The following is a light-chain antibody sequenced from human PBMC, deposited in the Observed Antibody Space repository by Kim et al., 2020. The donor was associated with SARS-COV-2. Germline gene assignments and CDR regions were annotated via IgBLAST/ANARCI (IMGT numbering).Light chain of an antibody. V-gene: IGLV2-11*01. CDR1: SSDVGGYNY. J-gene: IGLJ1*01. CDR3: CSYAGSYTYV. CDR2: DVS. Sequence: GQSVTLSCTETSSDVGGYNYVSWYQQHPGRAPKLMIYDVSKRPSGVPDRFSGSKSGNTASLPISGLQAEDEADYYCCSYAGSYTYVFGTGTKVTVL.